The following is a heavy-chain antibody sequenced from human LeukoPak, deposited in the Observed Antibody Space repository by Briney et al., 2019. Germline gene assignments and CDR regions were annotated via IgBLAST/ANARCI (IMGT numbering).Heavy chain of an antibody. CDR3: ARLIFRSRYQPHQGFDY. V-gene: IGHV3-53*01. CDR1: GFTFSSYS. Sequence: GGSLRLSCAASGFTFSSYSMNWVRQPPGKGLEWVSVIYSGGSTYYADSVKGRFTISRDSSKNTLYLQMNSLRAEDTAVYYCARLIFRSRYQPHQGFDYWGQGTLVTVSS. CDR2: IYSGGST. D-gene: IGHD6-13*01. J-gene: IGHJ4*02.